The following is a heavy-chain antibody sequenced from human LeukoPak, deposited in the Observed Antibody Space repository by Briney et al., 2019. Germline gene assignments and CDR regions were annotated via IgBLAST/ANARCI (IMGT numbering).Heavy chain of an antibody. D-gene: IGHD4-17*01. CDR3: ARDSDYGDEWGYFDY. V-gene: IGHV3-48*02. J-gene: IGHJ4*02. Sequence: GGSLRLSCAASGFTFSSYSMNWVRQAPGKGLEWVSYISSSGSTIYYADSVKGRFTISRDNAKNSLYLQMNSLRDEDTAVYYCARDSDYGDEWGYFDYWGQGTLVTVSS. CDR1: GFTFSSYS. CDR2: ISSSGSTI.